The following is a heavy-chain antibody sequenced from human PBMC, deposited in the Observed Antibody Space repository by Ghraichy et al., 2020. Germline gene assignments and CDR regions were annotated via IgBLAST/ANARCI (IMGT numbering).Heavy chain of an antibody. V-gene: IGHV3-49*04. CDR3: SRYRFASWRKSVYYYGMDV. Sequence: GGSLRLSCTASGFSFGDYCMSWVRQAPGKGLEWVGFIRSTAYGGTAEYAASVKGRFTISRDDSKRIAYLQMNTLTTEDTAVYYCSRYRFASWRKSVYYYGMDVWGQGTTVTVSS. CDR1: GFSFGDYC. D-gene: IGHD2-2*01. J-gene: IGHJ6*02. CDR2: IRSTAYGGTA.